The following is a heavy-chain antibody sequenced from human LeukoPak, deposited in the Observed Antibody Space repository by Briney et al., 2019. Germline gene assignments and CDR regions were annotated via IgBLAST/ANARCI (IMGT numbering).Heavy chain of an antibody. CDR3: ARHRGSVFEGYMDV. V-gene: IGHV3-33*01. CDR2: IFSNGVNK. CDR1: GFTLANLG. D-gene: IGHD2-8*01. Sequence: GPSLRPSRAASGFTLANLGMHWVRRPPGKGRGGVVIIFSNGVNKYCADSMKGRFTISRDTSKNTLFLEMESLRTEDTAVYYCARHRGSVFEGYMDVWGKGTTVTVSS. J-gene: IGHJ6*03.